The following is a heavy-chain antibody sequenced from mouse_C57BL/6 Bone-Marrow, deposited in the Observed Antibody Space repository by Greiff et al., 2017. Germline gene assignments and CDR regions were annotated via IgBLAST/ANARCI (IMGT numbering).Heavy chain of an antibody. D-gene: IGHD2-4*01. V-gene: IGHV1-81*01. CDR1: GYTFTSYG. J-gene: IGHJ3*01. CDR2: IYPRSGNT. CDR3: ARGGYDYDGLSY. Sequence: QVQLQQSGAELARPGASVKLSCKASGYTFTSYGISWVKQRTGQGLEWIGEIYPRSGNTYYNEKFKGKATLTADKSSSTAYMALRSLTSEDSAVYFCARGGYDYDGLSYWGQGTLVTVSA.